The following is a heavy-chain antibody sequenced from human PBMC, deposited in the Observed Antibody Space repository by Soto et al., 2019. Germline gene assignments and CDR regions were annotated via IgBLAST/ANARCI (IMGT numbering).Heavy chain of an antibody. D-gene: IGHD3-22*01. Sequence: PGGSLRLSCAASGFTFSGYSMNWVRQAPGKGLEWVSSISSSSSYIYYADSVKGRFTISRDNAKNSLYLQMNSLRAEDTAVYYCARTLYYYDSSGYRWGQGTLVTVSS. V-gene: IGHV3-21*01. CDR2: ISSSSSYI. CDR3: ARTLYYYDSSGYR. J-gene: IGHJ4*02. CDR1: GFTFSGYS.